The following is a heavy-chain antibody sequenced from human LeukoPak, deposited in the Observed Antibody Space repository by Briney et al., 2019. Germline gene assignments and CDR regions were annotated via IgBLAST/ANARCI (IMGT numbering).Heavy chain of an antibody. D-gene: IGHD2-15*01. CDR1: GGSISSNNYY. Sequence: SETLSLTCTVSGGSISSNNYYWGWIRQPPGKGLEWIGVIYHSGSTYYKSSLKSRVTISVDTSKNQFSLKLSSVTAADTAVHYCAIGGRGFDYWGQGTLVTVSS. J-gene: IGHJ4*02. CDR2: IYHSGST. CDR3: AIGGRGFDY. V-gene: IGHV4-39*07.